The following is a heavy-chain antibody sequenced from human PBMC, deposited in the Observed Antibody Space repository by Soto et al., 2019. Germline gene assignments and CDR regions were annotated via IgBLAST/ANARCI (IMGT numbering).Heavy chain of an antibody. J-gene: IGHJ5*02. Sequence: EVQLVESGGGLVQPGGSLRLSCAASGFTFSSYSMNWVRQAPGKGLEWVSYISSSSSTIYYADSVKGRFTISRDNAKNSLYLKMNRLRAEDTAVYYCARHPERIAEIGWFDPWGQGTLVTVSS. CDR1: GFTFSSYS. CDR2: ISSSSSTI. D-gene: IGHD6-13*01. V-gene: IGHV3-48*01. CDR3: ARHPERIAEIGWFDP.